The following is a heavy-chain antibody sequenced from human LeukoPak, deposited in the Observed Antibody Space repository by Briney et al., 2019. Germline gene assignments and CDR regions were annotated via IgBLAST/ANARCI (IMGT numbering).Heavy chain of an antibody. J-gene: IGHJ4*02. V-gene: IGHV3-30*18. Sequence: GGSLRLSCAASGFTFRSYGMHWVRQAPGKGLEWVAVISYDVSNKYYADSVKGRFTISRDNSKNTLYLQMNSLRAEDTSVYYCAKDSGDGKYYYDSSGSPDYWGQGTLVTVSS. CDR1: GFTFRSYG. D-gene: IGHD3-22*01. CDR3: AKDSGDGKYYYDSSGSPDY. CDR2: ISYDVSNK.